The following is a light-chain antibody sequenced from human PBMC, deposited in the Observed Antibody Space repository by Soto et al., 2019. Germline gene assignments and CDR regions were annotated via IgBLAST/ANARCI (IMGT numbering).Light chain of an antibody. CDR1: NVGSKS. V-gene: IGLV3-21*02. CDR2: DDT. Sequence: SFELTQPPSVSVAPGQTARVTRGGNNVGSKSVQWYQQKPGQAPVLVVYDDTERPSGIPERFSGSNSGNSATLTISRVEAGDEADYYCQVWHSSTDHYVFGSGTKVTVL. J-gene: IGLJ1*01. CDR3: QVWHSSTDHYV.